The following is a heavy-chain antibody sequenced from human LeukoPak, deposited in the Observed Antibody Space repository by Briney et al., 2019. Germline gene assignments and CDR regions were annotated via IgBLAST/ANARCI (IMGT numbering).Heavy chain of an antibody. V-gene: IGHV1-2*02. CDR2: INPNSGGT. CDR1: GYTFTGYY. CDR3: ARDRNYCSSTSCYILYYFDY. J-gene: IGHJ4*02. D-gene: IGHD2-2*02. Sequence: GASVKVSCKASGYTFTGYYMHWVRQAPGQGLEWMGWINPNSGGTNYAQKSQGRVTMTRDTSISTAYMELSRLRSDDTAVYYCARDRNYCSSTSCYILYYFDYCGQGTLVTVSS.